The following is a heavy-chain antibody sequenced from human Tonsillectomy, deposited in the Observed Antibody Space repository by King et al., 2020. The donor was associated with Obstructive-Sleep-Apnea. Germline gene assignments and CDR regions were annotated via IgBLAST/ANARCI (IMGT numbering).Heavy chain of an antibody. CDR3: ARAPFIWTDYAQSWYFDL. V-gene: IGHV3-66*01. Sequence: EVQLVESGGGLVQPGGSLRLSCAASGFTVSSNYMSWVRQAPGKGLEWVSVMYSGGTTYYADSVKGRFTISRDNSKNTLYLQMNSLRAEDTAVYYCARAPFIWTDYAQSWYFDLWGRGALVTVSS. CDR2: MYSGGTT. CDR1: GFTVSSNY. J-gene: IGHJ2*01. D-gene: IGHD3/OR15-3a*01.